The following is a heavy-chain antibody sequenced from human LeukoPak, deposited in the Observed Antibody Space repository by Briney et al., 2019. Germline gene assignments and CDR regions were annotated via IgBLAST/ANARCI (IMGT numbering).Heavy chain of an antibody. CDR2: IRSKVVST. V-gene: IGHV3-64*01. D-gene: IGHD3-10*01. CDR3: ARVGGH. Sequence: PGGSLGLSCAASGFTFSSYAMHWVRQAPGKGLEYVSAIRSKVVSTYYANSVKGKLNISRDNSKNTLYLQMGSLRAEDMAVYYCARVGGHWGQGTLVTVSS. J-gene: IGHJ4*02. CDR1: GFTFSSYA.